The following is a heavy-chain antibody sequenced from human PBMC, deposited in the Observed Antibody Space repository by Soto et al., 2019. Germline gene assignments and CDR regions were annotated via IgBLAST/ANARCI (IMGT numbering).Heavy chain of an antibody. CDR3: SVAAAGTWNDAFDI. CDR1: GYTLTELS. Sequence: ASVKVSCKVSGYTLTELSMHWVRQAPGKGLEWMGGFDPEDGETIYAQKFQGRVTMTEDTSTDTAYMELSSLRSEDTAVYYCSVAAAGTWNDAFDIWGQGTMVTVSS. CDR2: FDPEDGET. J-gene: IGHJ3*02. D-gene: IGHD6-13*01. V-gene: IGHV1-24*01.